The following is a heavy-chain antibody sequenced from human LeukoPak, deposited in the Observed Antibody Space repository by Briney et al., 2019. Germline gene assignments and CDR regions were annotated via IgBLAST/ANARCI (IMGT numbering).Heavy chain of an antibody. CDR2: IYYSGST. CDR3: ARERWLRPFLFDY. V-gene: IGHV4-59*12. Sequence: SETLSLTCTVSGGSISSYYWSWIRQPPGKGLEWIGYIYYSGSTNYNPSLKSRVTMSVDTSKNQFSLKLSSVTAADTAVYYCARERWLRPFLFDYWGQGTLVTVSS. CDR1: GGSISSYY. J-gene: IGHJ4*02. D-gene: IGHD5-12*01.